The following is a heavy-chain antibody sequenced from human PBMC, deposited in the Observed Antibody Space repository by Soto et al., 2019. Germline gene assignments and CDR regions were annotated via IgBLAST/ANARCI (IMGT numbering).Heavy chain of an antibody. CDR2: IIPVIGTP. J-gene: IGHJ4*02. CDR1: GGTFRNHV. CDR3: ARDLEFRDGNISHLDY. V-gene: IGHV1-69*13. Sequence: SVKVSCKASGGTFRNHVFNWVRQAPGQGLEWMGGIIPVIGTPNYAQKFQGRVTITADASTNTVYLEVSSLRSQDTAVYYCARDLEFRDGNISHLDYWGQGTLVTVSS. D-gene: IGHD3-10*01.